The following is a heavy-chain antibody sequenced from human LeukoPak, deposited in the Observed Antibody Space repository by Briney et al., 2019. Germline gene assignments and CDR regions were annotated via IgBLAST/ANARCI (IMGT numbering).Heavy chain of an antibody. CDR1: GFTFINYY. J-gene: IGHJ4*02. Sequence: ASVMVSCKASGFTFINYYMHWVRQAPGQGLEWLGIINLSGGSTHYPQKFQDRVTMTRDTSTSTVYVELSSLRSEDTAVYYCARDLDYGEKSEDYWGQGTLVTVSS. CDR2: INLSGGST. CDR3: ARDLDYGEKSEDY. V-gene: IGHV1-46*01. D-gene: IGHD4/OR15-4a*01.